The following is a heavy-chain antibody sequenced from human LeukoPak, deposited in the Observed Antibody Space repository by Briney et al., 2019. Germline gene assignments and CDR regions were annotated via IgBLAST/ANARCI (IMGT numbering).Heavy chain of an antibody. CDR3: ASSKGFDY. CDR2: INLDGSEK. J-gene: IGHJ4*02. Sequence: GGSLRLSCAASGFTFRSYWMTWVRQAPGKGLEWVANINLDGSEKYYVDSVKGRFTISRDNAKNSLYLQMNSLRAEDTAVYYCASSKGFDYWGQGTLVTVSS. CDR1: GFTFRSYW. V-gene: IGHV3-7*01.